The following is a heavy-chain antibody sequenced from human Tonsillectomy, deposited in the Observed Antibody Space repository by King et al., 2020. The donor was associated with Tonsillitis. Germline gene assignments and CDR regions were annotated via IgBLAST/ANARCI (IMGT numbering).Heavy chain of an antibody. CDR2: INTDGSSI. Sequence: VQLVESGGGLVQPGGSLRLSCAASGFTFSSYWMHWVRQAPGKGLVWVSRINTDGSSITYADSVKGRFTISRDNAKNTLYLQMNSLRAEDTAVYYFASARDYYYGMDVWGQGTTVTVSS. V-gene: IGHV3-74*03. J-gene: IGHJ6*02. CDR1: GFTFSSYW. CDR3: ASARDYYYGMDV.